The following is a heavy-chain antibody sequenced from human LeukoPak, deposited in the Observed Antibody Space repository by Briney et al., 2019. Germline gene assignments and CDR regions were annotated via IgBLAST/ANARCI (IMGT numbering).Heavy chain of an antibody. V-gene: IGHV4-39*01. Sequence: SETLSLTCTVSGGSVSSGSYYWGWIRQPPGKGLEWIGSIYYSGGTYYNPSLKSRVTISVDTSKNQFSLKLSSVTAADTAVYYCARRSYYYDSSGYYYSYYFDYWGQGTLVTVSS. J-gene: IGHJ4*02. CDR3: ARRSYYYDSSGYYYSYYFDY. CDR2: IYYSGGT. CDR1: GGSVSSGSYY. D-gene: IGHD3-22*01.